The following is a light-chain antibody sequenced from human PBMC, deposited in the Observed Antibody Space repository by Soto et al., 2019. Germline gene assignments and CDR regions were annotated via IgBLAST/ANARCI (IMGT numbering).Light chain of an antibody. CDR2: DAS. J-gene: IGKJ1*01. V-gene: IGKV1-5*01. CDR1: QSISIW. CDR3: QQYGTSPGT. Sequence: DIQMTQSPSTLSASVGDRVTITCRASQSISIWLAWYQQKPGQAPKLLIYDASSLESGVPSRFSGSGSGTEFTLTISSLQPEDFAVYYCQQYGTSPGTFGQGTMVDIK.